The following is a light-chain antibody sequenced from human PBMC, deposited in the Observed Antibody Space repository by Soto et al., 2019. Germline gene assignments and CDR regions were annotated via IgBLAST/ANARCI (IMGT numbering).Light chain of an antibody. CDR3: SSYTSSSTLV. Sequence: QSFLTQPASVSGSPGQSITISCTGTSSDVGGYDYVSWYQQHPGKAPKLMIYDVSNRPSGVSNRFSGSKSGSTASLTISELQAEDEADYYCSSYTSSSTLVFGGGTKLTVL. CDR1: SSDVGGYDY. J-gene: IGLJ2*01. CDR2: DVS. V-gene: IGLV2-14*01.